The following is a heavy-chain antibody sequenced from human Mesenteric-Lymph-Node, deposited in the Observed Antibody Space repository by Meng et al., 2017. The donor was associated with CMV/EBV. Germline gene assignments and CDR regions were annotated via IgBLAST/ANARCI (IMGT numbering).Heavy chain of an antibody. D-gene: IGHD4-17*01. J-gene: IGHJ3*02. V-gene: IGHV4-61*01. CDR3: SSLPTTVSTDDAFDI. CDR2: IYYSGST. CDR1: GGSVSSGYYY. Sequence: GSLRLSCSVSGGSVSSGYYYWGWIRQPPGKELELIGYIYYSGSTNYNPSLRSRVTMSLDTSKNQFSLELRSMTAADTAVYFCSSLPTTVSTDDAFDIWGRGTMVTVSS.